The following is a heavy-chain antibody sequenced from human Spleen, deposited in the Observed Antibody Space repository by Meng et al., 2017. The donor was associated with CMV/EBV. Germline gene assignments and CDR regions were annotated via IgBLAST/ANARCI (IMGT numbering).Heavy chain of an antibody. CDR3: ARDGAHDYHYGLDV. J-gene: IGHJ6*02. CDR1: GFTFSNYW. D-gene: IGHD4/OR15-4a*01. Sequence: GGSLRLSCEVSGFTFSNYWMHWVRQAPGKGLVWVSRINSDGSDTKYVDSVKGRFTISRDNAKNTVYLQMTSLRVEDTAVYYCARDGAHDYHYGLDVWGQGTTVTVSS. CDR2: INSDGSDT. V-gene: IGHV3-74*03.